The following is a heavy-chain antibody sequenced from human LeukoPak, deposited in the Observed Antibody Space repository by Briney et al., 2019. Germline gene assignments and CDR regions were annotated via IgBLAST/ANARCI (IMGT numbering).Heavy chain of an antibody. Sequence: ASVEVSCKASGYTFTGYYMHWVRQAPGQGLEWMGWINAKSGGTNYAQKFQGRVTMTRDTSSSTAYMELSRLGSDDTAVYYCARDDRGDSNNAFDIWGQGTMVTVSS. J-gene: IGHJ3*02. CDR1: GYTFTGYY. D-gene: IGHD2-21*02. V-gene: IGHV1-2*02. CDR3: ARDDRGDSNNAFDI. CDR2: INAKSGGT.